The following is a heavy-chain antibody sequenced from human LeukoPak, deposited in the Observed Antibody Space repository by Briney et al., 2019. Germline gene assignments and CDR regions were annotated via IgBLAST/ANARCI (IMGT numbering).Heavy chain of an antibody. CDR3: ARGFKDIVVVPAAIYANWFDP. Sequence: SETLSLTCAVYGGSFSGYYWSWIRQPPGKGLEWIGEINHSGSTNYSPSLKSRVTISVDTSKNQFSLKLSSVTAADTAVYYCARGFKDIVVVPAAIYANWFDPWGQGTLVTVSS. V-gene: IGHV4-34*01. CDR1: GGSFSGYY. D-gene: IGHD2-2*02. J-gene: IGHJ5*02. CDR2: INHSGST.